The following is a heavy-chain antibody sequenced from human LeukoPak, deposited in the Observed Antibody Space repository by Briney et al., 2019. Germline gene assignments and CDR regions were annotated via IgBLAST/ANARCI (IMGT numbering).Heavy chain of an antibody. V-gene: IGHV3-30-3*01. CDR3: ARDPSYSSGWYPVDY. J-gene: IGHJ4*02. D-gene: IGHD6-19*01. Sequence: GGSLRLSCAASGFTFSSYAMHWVRQAPGKGLEWVAVISYDGSNKYYADSVKGRFTISRDNSKNTLYLRMNSLRAEDTAVYYCARDPSYSSGWYPVDYWGQGTLVTVSS. CDR1: GFTFSSYA. CDR2: ISYDGSNK.